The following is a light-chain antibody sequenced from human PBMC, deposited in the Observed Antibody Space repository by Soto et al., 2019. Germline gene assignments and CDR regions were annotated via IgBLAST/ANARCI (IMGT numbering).Light chain of an antibody. V-gene: IGLV2-23*01. CDR1: SGDVGSYNL. Sequence: QSALPQPASVCGSPGQSITISCTGTSGDVGSYNLVSWYQQHPGKAPKLMIYEGSKRPSGVSNRVSGSKSGSTASLTISGLQAEDEADYYCCSYARSSTYVFGSGTKVTVL. CDR3: CSYARSSTYV. CDR2: EGS. J-gene: IGLJ1*01.